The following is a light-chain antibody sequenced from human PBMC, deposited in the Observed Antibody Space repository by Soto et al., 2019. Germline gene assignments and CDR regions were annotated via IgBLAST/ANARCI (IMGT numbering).Light chain of an antibody. V-gene: IGKV3-15*01. J-gene: IGKJ1*01. CDR1: QSVSSN. CDR2: GAS. CDR3: QQYNNWLRT. Sequence: EIVMTQSPSTLSASPGHRATLSCRASQSVSSNLAWYQQKPGQAPRLLIYGASTRATGIPARFSGSGSGTEFTLTISSLQSEDFAVYYCQQYNNWLRTFGQGTKVDIK.